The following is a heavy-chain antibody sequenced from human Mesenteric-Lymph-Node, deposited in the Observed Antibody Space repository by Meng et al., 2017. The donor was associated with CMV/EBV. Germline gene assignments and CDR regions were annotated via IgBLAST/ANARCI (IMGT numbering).Heavy chain of an antibody. CDR1: GLTFSSYA. D-gene: IGHD5-18*01. CDR3: ASRDSYGIDY. Sequence: GGSLRLSCAASGLTFSSYAMHWVRQAPGKWLEWVAVISYDGSNKYYADSVKGRFTISRDNSKNTLYLQMNTLRTEDTALYYCASRDSYGIDYWGQGTLVTVSS. J-gene: IGHJ4*02. V-gene: IGHV3-30-3*01. CDR2: ISYDGSNK.